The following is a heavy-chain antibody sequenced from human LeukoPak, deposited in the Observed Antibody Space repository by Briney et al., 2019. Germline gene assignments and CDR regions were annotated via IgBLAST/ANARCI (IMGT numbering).Heavy chain of an antibody. V-gene: IGHV3-33*01. CDR2: IWYDGSKK. CDR1: GFIFSRDG. Sequence: RSGGSLRLSCAASGFIFSRDGMHWVRQAPGKGLEWVAVIWYDGSKKYYADSVKGRFTISRDNSKNTLYLQMNSLRAEDTAVYYCARLSGSFLDYWGQGTLVTVSS. CDR3: ARLSGSFLDY. J-gene: IGHJ4*02. D-gene: IGHD1-26*01.